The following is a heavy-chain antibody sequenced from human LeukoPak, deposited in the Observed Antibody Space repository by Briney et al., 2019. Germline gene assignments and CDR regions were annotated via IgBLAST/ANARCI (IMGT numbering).Heavy chain of an antibody. CDR3: AKETIYRNFDY. Sequence: AGESLRLSCAASGFTFTNYVMTWVRQAPGKGLEWVSTISGSGSGTYYADSVKGRFTISRDNSKNTLYLQMNSLGAEDTAEYYCAKETIYRNFDYWGQGTLVTVSS. J-gene: IGHJ4*02. D-gene: IGHD5-18*01. V-gene: IGHV3-23*01. CDR2: ISGSGSGT. CDR1: GFTFTNYV.